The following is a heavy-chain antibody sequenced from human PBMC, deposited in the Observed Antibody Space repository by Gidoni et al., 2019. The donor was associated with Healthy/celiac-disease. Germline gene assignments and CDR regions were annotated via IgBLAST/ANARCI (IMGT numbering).Heavy chain of an antibody. J-gene: IGHJ4*02. CDR1: GYSISSGYY. D-gene: IGHD3-10*01. V-gene: IGHV4-38-2*01. CDR3: ARVGYGSLAFYFDY. CDR2: IYHSGST. Sequence: QVQLQESGPGLVKPSETLSLTCAVSGYSISSGYYWGWIRQPPGKGLEWIGSIYHSGSTYYNPSLKSRVTISVDTSKNQFSLKLSSGTAADTAVYYCARVGYGSLAFYFDYWGQGTLVTVSS.